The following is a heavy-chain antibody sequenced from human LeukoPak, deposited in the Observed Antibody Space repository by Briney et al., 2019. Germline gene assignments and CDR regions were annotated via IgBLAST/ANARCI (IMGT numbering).Heavy chain of an antibody. Sequence: GGSLRLSCAASRFSLSSNYMSWVRQAPGEGLEWASVIYSGGSTYYADSEKGRFTISRDNSKNTLYLQMNSLRAEDTAVYYCASLAGGGGYWGQGTLVTVSS. CDR1: RFSLSSNY. D-gene: IGHD3-10*01. CDR3: ASLAGGGGY. J-gene: IGHJ4*02. CDR2: IYSGGST. V-gene: IGHV3-53*01.